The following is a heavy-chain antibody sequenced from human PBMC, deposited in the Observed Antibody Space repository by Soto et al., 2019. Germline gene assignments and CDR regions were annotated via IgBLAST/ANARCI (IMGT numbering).Heavy chain of an antibody. Sequence: PGESLKISCKGSGYSFTSYWIGWVRQMPWKGLEWMGIIYPGDSDTRYSPSFQGQVTISADKSISTAYLQWSSLKASDTAMYYCARGEFDCNGGSRDHFDFWAQGSPVTVS. CDR2: IYPGDSDT. V-gene: IGHV5-51*01. CDR3: ARGEFDCNGGSRDHFDF. D-gene: IGHD2-15*01. CDR1: GYSFTSYW. J-gene: IGHJ4*02.